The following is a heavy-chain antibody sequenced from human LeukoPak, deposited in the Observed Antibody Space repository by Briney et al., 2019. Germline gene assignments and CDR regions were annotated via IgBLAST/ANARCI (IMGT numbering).Heavy chain of an antibody. D-gene: IGHD1-26*01. CDR3: PRGRYSGSYVDI. CDR1: GYTFTSYY. V-gene: IGHV1-46*01. Sequence: ASVNVSCKASGYTFTSYYMHWVRQAPGQGREWVGIINPCGGSTSYAKKVEGRVTITRAKFTSTVYLELRSLTSEDTAVYYCPRGRYSGSYVDIWGQGTMVTVSS. CDR2: INPCGGST. J-gene: IGHJ3*02.